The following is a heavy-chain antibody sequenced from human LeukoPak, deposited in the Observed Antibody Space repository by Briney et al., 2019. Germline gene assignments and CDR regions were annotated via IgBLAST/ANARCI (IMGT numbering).Heavy chain of an antibody. CDR3: AWGTESLDY. D-gene: IGHD3-16*01. CDR1: GGSISSYY. Sequence: PSETLSLTCTVSGGSISSYYWSWIRQPPGKGLEWIGYIYTSGSTNYNPSLKSRVTISVDTSKNQFSLKLSSVTAADTDVYYCAWGTESLDYWGQGTLVTVSS. J-gene: IGHJ4*02. CDR2: IYTSGST. V-gene: IGHV4-4*09.